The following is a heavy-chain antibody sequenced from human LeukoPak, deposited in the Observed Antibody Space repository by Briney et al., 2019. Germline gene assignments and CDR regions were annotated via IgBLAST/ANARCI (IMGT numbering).Heavy chain of an antibody. CDR2: ISAYNGNT. D-gene: IGHD4-17*01. Sequence: GASVKVSCKASGYTFTSYGISWVRQAPGQGLEWMGWISAYNGNTNYAQKLQGRVTMTTDTSTSTAYMELRSLRSDDTAVYYCARDLRTKTTVTTLGYWGQGTLVTVSS. V-gene: IGHV1-18*01. CDR3: ARDLRTKTTVTTLGY. J-gene: IGHJ4*02. CDR1: GYTFTSYG.